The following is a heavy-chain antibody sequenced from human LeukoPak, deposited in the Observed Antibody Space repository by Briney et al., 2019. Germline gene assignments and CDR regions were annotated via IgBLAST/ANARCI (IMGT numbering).Heavy chain of an antibody. CDR3: ARVSQAYSSSPHFDY. Sequence: ASAKVSCKASGYTFTSYYMHWVRQAPGQGLEWMGIINPSGGSTSYAQKFQGRVTMTRDTSTSTAYMELSSLRSEDTAVYYCARVSQAYSSSPHFDYWGQGTLVTVSS. CDR2: INPSGGST. CDR1: GYTFTSYY. J-gene: IGHJ4*02. D-gene: IGHD6-6*01. V-gene: IGHV1-46*01.